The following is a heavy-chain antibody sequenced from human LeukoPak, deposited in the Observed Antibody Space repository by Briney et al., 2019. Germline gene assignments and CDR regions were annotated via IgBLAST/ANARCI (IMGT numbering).Heavy chain of an antibody. CDR3: ARMTTVPPGPFDY. CDR1: PGSLSSDSYY. J-gene: IGHJ4*02. D-gene: IGHD4-17*01. V-gene: IGHV4-39*07. CDR2: VFYSGRT. Sequence: SETLSLPCTVSPGSLSSDSYYWAWLRQPPGRGLDWIGSVFYSGRTYFNPSLKSRVTISLDTSKQQFSLKVTSMTAADTAVYYCARMTTVPPGPFDYWGQGTLVTVSS.